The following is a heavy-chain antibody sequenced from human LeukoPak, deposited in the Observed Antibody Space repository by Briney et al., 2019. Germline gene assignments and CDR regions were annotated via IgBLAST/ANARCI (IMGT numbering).Heavy chain of an antibody. CDR1: GYTFTSYY. J-gene: IGHJ1*01. CDR3: AKDRGYSSSWFERRAEYFQH. CDR2: INPSGGST. Sequence: ASVKVSCKASGYTFTSYYMHWVRQAPGQGLEWMGIINPSGGSTSYAQKFQGRVTMTRDMSTSTVYMELSSLRSEDTAVYYCAKDRGYSSSWFERRAEYFQHWGQGTLVTVSS. D-gene: IGHD6-13*01. V-gene: IGHV1-46*01.